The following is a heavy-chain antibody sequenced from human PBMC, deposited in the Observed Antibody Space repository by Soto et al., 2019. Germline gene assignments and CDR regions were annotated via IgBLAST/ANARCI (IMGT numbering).Heavy chain of an antibody. V-gene: IGHV3-33*01. Sequence: GGSLRLSCAASGFTFSSYGMHWVRQAPGKGLEWVAVIWYDGSNKYYADSVKGRFTISRDNSKNTLYLQMNSLRAEDTAVYYCARNGPDSRARDAFDIWGQGTMVTVSS. CDR3: ARNGPDSRARDAFDI. CDR2: IWYDGSNK. CDR1: GFTFSSYG. D-gene: IGHD3-22*01. J-gene: IGHJ3*02.